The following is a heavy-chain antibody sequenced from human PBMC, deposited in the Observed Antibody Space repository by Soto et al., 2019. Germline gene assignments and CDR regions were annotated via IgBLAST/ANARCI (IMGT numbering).Heavy chain of an antibody. CDR1: GGTLSSET. CDR2: IIPLLGIG. Sequence: QVQLVQSGPEVKKSGSSVKVSCKVSGGTLSSETISWLRQAPGQGLEWMGRIIPLLGIGNYAQKFQGRVTSTEDISTNTGYMELSSLTSQDTAIYYCAREESYYNMGTFPVDYMDVWGNGTTVTVSS. CDR3: AREESYYNMGTFPVDYMDV. J-gene: IGHJ6*03. V-gene: IGHV1-69*08. D-gene: IGHD3-9*01.